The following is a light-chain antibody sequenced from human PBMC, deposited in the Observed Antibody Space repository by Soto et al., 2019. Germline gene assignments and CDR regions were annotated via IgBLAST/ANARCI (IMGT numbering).Light chain of an antibody. V-gene: IGLV2-14*01. J-gene: IGLJ1*01. CDR1: SSYVGSYNY. Sequence: QSAMAQPASVSRSPGQSIPISCTGTSSYVGSYNYVSCYQLHPGKAPKLMIYEFSNRPSGVSNRFSGSKSGDTSSLNISVLKAEDEADYYCSSYTTRTTLYVFGTGTKVTVL. CDR2: EFS. CDR3: SSYTTRTTLYV.